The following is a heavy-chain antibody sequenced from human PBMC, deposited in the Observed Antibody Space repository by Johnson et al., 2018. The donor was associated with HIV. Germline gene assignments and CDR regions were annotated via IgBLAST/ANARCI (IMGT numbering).Heavy chain of an antibody. CDR3: ARLRSGNRAFDI. J-gene: IGHJ3*02. D-gene: IGHD2-15*01. CDR1: GFTVSSNY. V-gene: IGHV3-66*02. Sequence: VQLVESGGGLVQPGGSLRLSCAASGFTVSSNYMSWVRQAPGKGLEWVSVLHSGGSTSYADSVKGRFTISRDNSNNTLHLQMNSLRAEDTDVYYCARLRSGNRAFDIWGQGTMVTVSS. CDR2: LHSGGST.